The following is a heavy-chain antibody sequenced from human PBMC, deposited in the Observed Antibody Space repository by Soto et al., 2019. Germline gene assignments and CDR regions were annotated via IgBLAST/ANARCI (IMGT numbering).Heavy chain of an antibody. J-gene: IGHJ4*02. CDR1: GFTFSSYS. D-gene: IGHD6-19*01. CDR3: ARESGGGGWDPGEFDY. V-gene: IGHV3-48*02. CDR2: ISSSSSTI. Sequence: EVQLVESGGGLVQPGGSLRLSCAASGFTFSSYSMNWVRQAPGKGLEWVSYISSSSSTIYYADSVKGRFTISRDNAKHSLYLQMNSLRDEDTAVYYCARESGGGGWDPGEFDYWGQGTLVTVSS.